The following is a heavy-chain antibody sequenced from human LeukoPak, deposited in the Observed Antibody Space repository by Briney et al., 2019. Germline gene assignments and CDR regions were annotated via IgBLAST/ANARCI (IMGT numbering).Heavy chain of an antibody. Sequence: GGSLRLSCAASGFTFSSYAMHWVRQAPGKGLEWVAVISYDGSNKYYADSVKGRFTISRDNAKNTLYLQMNSLRAEDTAVYYCARELVVPAANYWGQGTLVTVSS. CDR2: ISYDGSNK. V-gene: IGHV3-30-3*01. J-gene: IGHJ4*02. D-gene: IGHD2-2*01. CDR3: ARELVVPAANY. CDR1: GFTFSSYA.